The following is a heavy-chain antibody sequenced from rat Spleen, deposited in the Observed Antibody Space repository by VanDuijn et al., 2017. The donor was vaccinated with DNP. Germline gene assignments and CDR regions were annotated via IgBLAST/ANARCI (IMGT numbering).Heavy chain of an antibody. CDR1: GFTFSDYA. V-gene: IGHV5S10*01. CDR2: IIYDGSRT. J-gene: IGHJ3*01. Sequence: EVQLVESGGGLVQPGNSLKLSCAASGFTFSDYAMAWVRQSPKKGLEWVATIIYDGSRTHYRDSVKGRFTISRDNAKNTLYLQMDSLRSEDTASDYCVTGGYGEIWFAYWGQGTLVTVSS. CDR3: VTGGYGEIWFAY. D-gene: IGHD1-7*01.